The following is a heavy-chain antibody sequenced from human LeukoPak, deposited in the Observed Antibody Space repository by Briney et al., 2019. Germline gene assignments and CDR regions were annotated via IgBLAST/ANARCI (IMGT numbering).Heavy chain of an antibody. V-gene: IGHV4-30-4*08. CDR3: ARDHSGYDPYFDY. CDR1: GGSISSGDYY. J-gene: IGHJ4*02. CDR2: IYYSGST. D-gene: IGHD5-12*01. Sequence: PSQTLSLTCTVSGGSISSGDYYWSWIRQPPGKGLEWIGYIYYSGSTYYNPSLKSRVTISVDTSKNQFSLKLSSVTAADTAVYYCARDHSGYDPYFDYWGQGTLVTASS.